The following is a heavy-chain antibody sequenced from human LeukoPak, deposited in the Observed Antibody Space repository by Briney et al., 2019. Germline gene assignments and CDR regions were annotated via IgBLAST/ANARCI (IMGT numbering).Heavy chain of an antibody. V-gene: IGHV4-39*01. CDR3: ATRSLPGYYYGMDV. D-gene: IGHD2-15*01. J-gene: IGHJ6*02. Sequence: KSSETLSLTCTVSGGSISSSSYYWGWIRQPPGKGLEWIGSIYYSGSTYYNPSLKSRVTISVDTSKNQFFLKLSSVTAADTAVYYCATRSLPGYYYGMDVWGQGTTVTVSS. CDR2: IYYSGST. CDR1: GGSISSSSYY.